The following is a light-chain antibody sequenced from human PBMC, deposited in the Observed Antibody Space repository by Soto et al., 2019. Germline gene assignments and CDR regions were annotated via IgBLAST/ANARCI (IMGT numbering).Light chain of an antibody. CDR3: QQYNHWWT. V-gene: IGKV3-20*01. Sequence: EIVLTQSPGTLSLSPGERATLSCRASQSVSSSYLAWYQQKPGQAPRLLIYGASSRATGIPDRFSGSGSGTDFTLTISRLEPEDFAVYYCQQYNHWWTFGQGTKVDI. CDR1: QSVSSSY. J-gene: IGKJ1*01. CDR2: GAS.